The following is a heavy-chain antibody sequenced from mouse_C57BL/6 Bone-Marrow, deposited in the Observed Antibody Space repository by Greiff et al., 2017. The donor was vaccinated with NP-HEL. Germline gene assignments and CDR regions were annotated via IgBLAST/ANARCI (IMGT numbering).Heavy chain of an antibody. J-gene: IGHJ4*01. D-gene: IGHD2-5*01. V-gene: IGHV1-15*01. CDR3: TRPLYYSNYGYAMDY. Sequence: QVQLQQSGAELVRPGASVTLSCKASGYTFTDYEMHWVKQTPVHGLEWIGAIDPETGGTAYNQKFKGKAILTADKSSITASMELRSLTSEDSAVYYCTRPLYYSNYGYAMDYWGQGTSVTVSS. CDR2: IDPETGGT. CDR1: GYTFTDYE.